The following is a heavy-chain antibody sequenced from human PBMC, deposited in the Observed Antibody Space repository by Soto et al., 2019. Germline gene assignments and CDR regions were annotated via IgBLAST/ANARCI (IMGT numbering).Heavy chain of an antibody. CDR1: GDSISRGAYY. Sequence: PSETLSLTCTVSGDSISRGAYYWTWIRQHPGKGLEWIGYNSNSGRTYYNQSLKSRITISVDTTKNQFSLKLSSLTAADTAVYYCAREPLTWGQGTLVTVSS. V-gene: IGHV4-31*03. CDR3: AREPLT. J-gene: IGHJ4*02. CDR2: NSNSGRT.